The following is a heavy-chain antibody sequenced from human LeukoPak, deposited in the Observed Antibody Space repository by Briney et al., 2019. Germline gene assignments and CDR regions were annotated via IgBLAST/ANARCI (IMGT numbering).Heavy chain of an antibody. Sequence: ASVKVSCKASGYTFTGDYMYWVRQAPGQGLEWMGWISAYNGNTNYAQKVQGRVTMTTDTSTSTAYMELRSLRSDDTAVYYCARGSGGRHYDNDYWGQGTLVTVSS. CDR1: GYTFTGDY. CDR3: ARGSGGRHYDNDY. J-gene: IGHJ4*02. V-gene: IGHV1-18*04. CDR2: ISAYNGNT. D-gene: IGHD3-22*01.